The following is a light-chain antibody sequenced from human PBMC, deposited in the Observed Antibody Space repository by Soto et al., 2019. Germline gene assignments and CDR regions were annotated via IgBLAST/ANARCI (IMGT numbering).Light chain of an antibody. CDR2: KVS. V-gene: IGLV2-23*02. J-gene: IGLJ1*01. CDR1: SSDIGSYHL. Sequence: QSALTQPASLSGSPGQSITISCTGTSSDIGSYHLVSWYQHQSGKAPKLIIYKVSQWPSGVSDRFSASKSGNTASLAISGLLAKDEADYYCCSYAGSNWGYVFGTGTKLTVL. CDR3: CSYAGSNWGYV.